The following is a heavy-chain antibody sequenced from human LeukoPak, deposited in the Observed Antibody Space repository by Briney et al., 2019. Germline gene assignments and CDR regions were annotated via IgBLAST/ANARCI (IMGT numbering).Heavy chain of an antibody. D-gene: IGHD3-9*01. V-gene: IGHV1-69*05. CDR1: GGTFSSYA. J-gene: IGHJ3*01. CDR3: ARGRESSKLTSGFQSFDWLSDSFDL. CDR2: IIPIFGTA. Sequence: SVKVSCKASGGTFSSYAISWVRQAPGQGLEWMGGIIPIFGTANYAQKFQGRVTMTKNTSMSTAYMELSSLTSEDTAVYYCARGRESSKLTSGFQSFDWLSDSFDLWGQGTIVTVSS.